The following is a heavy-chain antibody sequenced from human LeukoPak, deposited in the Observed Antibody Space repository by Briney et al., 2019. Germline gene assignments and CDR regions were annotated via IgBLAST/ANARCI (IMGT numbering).Heavy chain of an antibody. D-gene: IGHD3-10*01. CDR3: ARESVLLWFGEVERGYYFDY. CDR2: IWYDGSNK. J-gene: IGHJ4*02. V-gene: IGHV3-33*08. CDR1: GFTFSSYG. Sequence: PGRSLRLSCAASGFTFSSYGMHWVRQAPGKGLEWEAVIWYDGSNKYYADSVKGRFTISRDNSKNTLYLQMNSLRAEDTAVYYCARESVLLWFGEVERGYYFDYWGQGTLVTVSS.